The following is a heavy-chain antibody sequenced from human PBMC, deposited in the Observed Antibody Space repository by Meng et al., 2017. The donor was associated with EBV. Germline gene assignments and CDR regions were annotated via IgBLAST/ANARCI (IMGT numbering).Heavy chain of an antibody. D-gene: IGHD6-13*01. CDR2: IYWDDDK. J-gene: IGHJ5*02. V-gene: IGHV2-5*02. CDR1: WFSLSTSGVG. CDR3: AHRRDEYSSSWYGWFDP. Sequence: QTTLKESGPTLVNPPQTRTLTCTFSWFSLSTSGVGVGWIRQPPGKALEWLALIYWDDDKRYSPSLKSRLTITKDTSKNQVVLTMTNMDPVDTATYYCAHRRDEYSSSWYGWFDPWGQGTLVTVSS.